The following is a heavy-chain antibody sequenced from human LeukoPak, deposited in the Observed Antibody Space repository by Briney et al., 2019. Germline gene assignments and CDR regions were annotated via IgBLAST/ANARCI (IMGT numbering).Heavy chain of an antibody. CDR3: ASKGNSGWYDPLYFDY. CDR2: IYYSGST. J-gene: IGHJ4*02. Sequence: SETLSLTCTVSGGSISSSSYYWGWIRQPPGKGLEWIGSIYYSGSTYYNPSLKSRVTISVDTSKNQFSLKLSSVTAADTAVYYCASKGNSGWYDPLYFDYWGQGTLVTVSS. D-gene: IGHD6-19*01. CDR1: GGSISSSSYY. V-gene: IGHV4-39*01.